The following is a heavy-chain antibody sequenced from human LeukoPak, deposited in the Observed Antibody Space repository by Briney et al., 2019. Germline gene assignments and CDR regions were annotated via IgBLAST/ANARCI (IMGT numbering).Heavy chain of an antibody. D-gene: IGHD6-6*01. CDR1: GFTFTSSA. V-gene: IGHV1-58*01. CDR2: IVVGSGNT. CDR3: ARVEYSTTSHAFDI. Sequence: SVKVSCKASGFTFTSSAVQWVRQARGQRLEWIGWIVVGSGNTNYAQKFQGRVTITADESTSTAYMELSSLRSEDTAVYYCARVEYSTTSHAFDIWGQGTMVTVSS. J-gene: IGHJ3*02.